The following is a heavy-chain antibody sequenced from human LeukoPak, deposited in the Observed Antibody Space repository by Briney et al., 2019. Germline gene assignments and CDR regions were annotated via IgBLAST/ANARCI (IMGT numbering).Heavy chain of an antibody. J-gene: IGHJ3*02. D-gene: IGHD2-21*02. CDR3: ARDKGYCGGDCYSYDAFDI. CDR2: IYYSEST. Sequence: SETLSLTCTVSGGSISSSSYYWGWIRQPPGKGLEWIGSIYYSESTYYNPSLKSRVTISVDTSKNQFSLKLSSVTAADTAVYYCARDKGYCGGDCYSYDAFDIWGQGTMVTVSS. V-gene: IGHV4-39*07. CDR1: GGSISSSSYY.